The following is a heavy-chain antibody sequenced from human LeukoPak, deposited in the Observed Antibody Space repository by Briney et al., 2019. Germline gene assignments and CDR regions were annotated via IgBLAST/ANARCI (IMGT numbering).Heavy chain of an antibody. CDR2: INSDGSRT. CDR3: ARGYGSGRLNVLFDY. V-gene: IGHV3-74*03. CDR1: GFTFSSYW. J-gene: IGHJ4*02. Sequence: TGGSLRLSCAASGFTFSSYWMHWVRYAPGKGVVWVSRINSDGSRTTYADSVKGRFTISRDNAKNTLYLLMNSLRAEDTAVYYCARGYGSGRLNVLFDYWGQGTLVTVSS. D-gene: IGHD3-10*01.